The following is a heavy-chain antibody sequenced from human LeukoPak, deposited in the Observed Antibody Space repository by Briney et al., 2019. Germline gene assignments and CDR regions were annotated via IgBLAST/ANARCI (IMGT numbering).Heavy chain of an antibody. J-gene: IGHJ4*02. CDR3: ATDLYSIYFDY. V-gene: IGHV1-18*01. Sequence: ASVKVSCKASGYTFTSYGISWVRQAPGQGLERMGWISAYNGNTNYAQKLQGRVTMTEDTSTDTAYMELSSLRSEDTAVYYCATDLYSIYFDYWGQGTLVTVSS. CDR2: ISAYNGNT. CDR1: GYTFTSYG. D-gene: IGHD2-15*01.